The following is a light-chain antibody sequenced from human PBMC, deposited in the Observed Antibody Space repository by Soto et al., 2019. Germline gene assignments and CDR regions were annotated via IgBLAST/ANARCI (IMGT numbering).Light chain of an antibody. CDR2: RAF. V-gene: IGKV1-5*03. J-gene: IGKJ2*01. Sequence: DIQMTQSPSTLSASIGDRVTITCRASRTISDWLAWYQQRPGKAPKLLIYRAFRLESGVPRRFSGSASGTEFTLTISGLQPDDFATYYCQQYNTFSFTFDQGTRLEIK. CDR1: RTISDW. CDR3: QQYNTFSFT.